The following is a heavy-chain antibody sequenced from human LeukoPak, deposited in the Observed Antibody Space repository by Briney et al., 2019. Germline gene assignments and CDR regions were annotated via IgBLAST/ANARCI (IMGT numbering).Heavy chain of an antibody. CDR2: INPNSGDT. D-gene: IGHD6-13*01. V-gene: IGHV1-2*02. Sequence: ASVKVSCEASGDTFSGYYIHWVRQAPGQRLEWMGWINPNSGDTNYAQKFQGRVTMTRDTSISTAYMEVTRLRFDDTAVYYCARGPYTSSWAPYFDYWGQGTLVTVSS. CDR1: GDTFSGYY. J-gene: IGHJ4*02. CDR3: ARGPYTSSWAPYFDY.